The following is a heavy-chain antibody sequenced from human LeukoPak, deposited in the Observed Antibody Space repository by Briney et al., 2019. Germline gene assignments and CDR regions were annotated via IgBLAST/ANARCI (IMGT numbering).Heavy chain of an antibody. D-gene: IGHD2-15*01. CDR1: GYTFTSYA. J-gene: IGHJ5*02. CDR2: INPNSGGT. V-gene: IGHV1-2*02. CDR3: ARVVVVAATGFAYNWFDP. Sequence: ASVKVSCKASGYTFTSYAMHWVRQAPGQGLEWMGWINPNSGGTNYAQKFQGRVTMTRDTSISTAYMELSRLRSDDTAVYYCARVVVVAATGFAYNWFDPWGQGTLVTVSS.